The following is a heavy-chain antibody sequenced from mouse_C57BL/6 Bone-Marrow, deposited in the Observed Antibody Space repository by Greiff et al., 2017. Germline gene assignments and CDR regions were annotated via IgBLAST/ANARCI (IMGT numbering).Heavy chain of an antibody. J-gene: IGHJ1*03. CDR3: ARDRGYDSSYWYFDV. V-gene: IGHV3-1*01. Sequence: EVQGVESGPGMVKPSQSLSLTCTVTGYSITSGYDWHWIRHFPGNKLEWMGYISYSGSTNYNPSPKSRISITHDTSKNHFFLKLNSVTTEDTATYYCARDRGYDSSYWYFDVWGTGTTVTVSS. CDR2: ISYSGST. CDR1: GYSITSGYD. D-gene: IGHD1-1*01.